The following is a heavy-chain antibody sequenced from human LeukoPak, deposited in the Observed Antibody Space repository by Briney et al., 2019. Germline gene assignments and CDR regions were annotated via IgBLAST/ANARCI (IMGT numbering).Heavy chain of an antibody. D-gene: IGHD6-13*01. V-gene: IGHV1-18*01. CDR3: ARDAAAAGPFDY. Sequence: ASVKVSCKGTGYTFIDYGVSWVRQAPGQGLEWMGWISTYNGHTYYAQKLQGRVTMTTDTSTSTAYMELRSLRSDDTAVYYCARDAAAAGPFDYWGQGTLVTVSS. CDR1: GYTFIDYG. J-gene: IGHJ4*02. CDR2: ISTYNGHT.